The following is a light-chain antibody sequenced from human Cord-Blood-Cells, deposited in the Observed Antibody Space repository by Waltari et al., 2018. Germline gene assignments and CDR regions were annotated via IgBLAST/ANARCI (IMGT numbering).Light chain of an antibody. V-gene: IGLV2-23*02. Sequence: QSALTQPASVSGSPGQSITISCTGTSRAVGSYNIVSWYQQHPGNAPKLMIYEVSKRPSGVSNRFSGSKSGNTASLTISGLQAEDEADYYCCSYAGSSTYVFGTGTKVTVL. CDR3: CSYAGSSTYV. CDR1: SRAVGSYNI. J-gene: IGLJ1*01. CDR2: EVS.